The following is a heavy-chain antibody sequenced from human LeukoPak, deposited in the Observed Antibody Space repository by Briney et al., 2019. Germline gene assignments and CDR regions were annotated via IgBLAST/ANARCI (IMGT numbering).Heavy chain of an antibody. CDR2: ISAYNGNT. V-gene: IGHV1-18*01. J-gene: IGHJ4*02. CDR1: GYTFTSYG. Sequence: ASVKVSCKASGYTFTSYGISWVRQAPGQGLEWMGWISAYNGNTNYAQKFQGRVTMTRDTSISTAYMELSRLRSDDTAVYYCARPGVLWFGEPPLGYWGQGTLVTVSS. CDR3: ARPGVLWFGEPPLGY. D-gene: IGHD3-10*01.